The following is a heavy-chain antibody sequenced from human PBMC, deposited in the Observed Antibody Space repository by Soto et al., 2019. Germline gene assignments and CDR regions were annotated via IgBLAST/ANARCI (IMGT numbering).Heavy chain of an antibody. V-gene: IGHV3-48*02. CDR1: GFTFSIYT. CDR2: ISAGSDAI. J-gene: IGHJ5*02. CDR3: ARLYGMPRVGTWFDH. D-gene: IGHD2-15*01. Sequence: VQLVESGGGLVKPGGSLRLSCEASGFTFSIYTLNWVRQAPGKGLEWISYISAGSDAIHYADSVKGRFIVSRDNARYALFTQMSSGLEEVTVVYFFARLYGMPRVGTWFDHGGEGTLV.